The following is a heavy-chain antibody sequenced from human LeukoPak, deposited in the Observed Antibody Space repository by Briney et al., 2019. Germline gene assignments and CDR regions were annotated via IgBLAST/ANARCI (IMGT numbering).Heavy chain of an antibody. CDR3: AREASLG. J-gene: IGHJ3*01. CDR1: GFTFSSYA. Sequence: PGGSLRLSCAASGFTFSSYAMHWVRQAPGKGLEWVAVISYDGSNKYYADSVKGRFTISRDDAKKSVFLQMHSLRADDTAVYYCAREASLGWGQGTVVTVSS. V-gene: IGHV3-30-3*01. CDR2: ISYDGSNK.